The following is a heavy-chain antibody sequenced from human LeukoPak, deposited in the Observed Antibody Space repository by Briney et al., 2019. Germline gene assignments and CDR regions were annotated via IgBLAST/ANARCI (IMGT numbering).Heavy chain of an antibody. D-gene: IGHD3-10*01. J-gene: IGHJ5*02. Sequence: SETLSLTCTVSGGSISSYYWSWIRQPAGKGLEWIGRIYTSGSTTHNPSLKRRVTMSVDTSKNQFSLKLSSVTAAVTAVYYCARENYYGSGSYYTTTGKRGNCFDPWGQGTLVTVSS. CDR1: GGSISSYY. CDR3: ARENYYGSGSYYTTTGKRGNCFDP. V-gene: IGHV4-4*07. CDR2: IYTSGST.